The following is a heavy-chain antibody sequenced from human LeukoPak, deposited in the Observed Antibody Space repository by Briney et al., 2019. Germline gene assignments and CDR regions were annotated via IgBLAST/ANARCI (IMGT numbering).Heavy chain of an antibody. CDR2: ISSSSSTI. CDR1: GFTFSSYS. V-gene: IGHV3-48*01. J-gene: IGHJ4*02. Sequence: GGSLRLSCAASGFTFSSYSMNWVRQAPGKGLEWVSYISSSSSTIYYADSVKGRFTISRDNSKNTLFLQMNSLRAEDTAVYYCAKDRAQRLVLDFWGQGTLVTVSS. CDR3: AKDRAQRLVLDF. D-gene: IGHD6-13*01.